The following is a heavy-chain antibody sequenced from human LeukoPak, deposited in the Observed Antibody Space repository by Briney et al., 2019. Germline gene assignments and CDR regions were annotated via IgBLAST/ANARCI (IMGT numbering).Heavy chain of an antibody. V-gene: IGHV1-8*01. CDR1: GYTFTIFD. J-gene: IGHJ4*02. D-gene: IGHD1-26*01. CDR3: ARAVDGGSYN. CDR2: LNPNSGNT. Sequence: ASVKVSYKASGYTFTIFDITWVRQATGQGLEWMGWLNPNSGNTGYAQKFQGRVTMTRNTSISTAYMELSSLRSEDTAVYYCARAVDGGSYNWGQGTLVTVSS.